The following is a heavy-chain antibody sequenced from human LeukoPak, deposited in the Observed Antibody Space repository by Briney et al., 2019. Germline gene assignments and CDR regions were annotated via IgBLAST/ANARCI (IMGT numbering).Heavy chain of an antibody. D-gene: IGHD2-15*01. CDR2: MNPNSGNA. CDR3: ARMLGYCSGGSCYGYAFDI. J-gene: IGHJ3*02. V-gene: IGHV1-8*01. CDR1: GYTFTSYD. Sequence: ASVKVSCEASGYTFTSYDINWVRQATGQGLEWMGWMNPNSGNAGYAQKFQGRVTMTRNTSISTAYMELSSLRSEDTAVYYCARMLGYCSGGSCYGYAFDIWGQGTMVTVSS.